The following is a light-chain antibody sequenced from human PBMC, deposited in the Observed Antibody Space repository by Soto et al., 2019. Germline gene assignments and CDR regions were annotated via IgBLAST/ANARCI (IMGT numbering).Light chain of an antibody. CDR2: KAS. J-gene: IGKJ1*01. CDR1: QTISSW. CDR3: QHYNSYSEA. Sequence: EIHMTQSPSKISTSAGNRVNITCRASQTISSWLAWYAQKPGKAPKLLMYKASTLKSGVPSRFRGSGSGTEFTLTISSLQPDDVATYYCQHYNSYSEAFGQGTKVDIK. V-gene: IGKV1-5*03.